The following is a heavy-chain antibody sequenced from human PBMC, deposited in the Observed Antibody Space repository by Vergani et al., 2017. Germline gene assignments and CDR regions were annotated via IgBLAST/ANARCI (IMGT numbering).Heavy chain of an antibody. CDR3: GRGSVNYN. J-gene: IGHJ4*02. CDR2: IKNTGDSI. Sequence: EVQLLQSEGAVVQRGGSLRLSCVASGFTFSSHAMSWVRQGHGQGLEWVSSIKNTGDSIHYADSLKGRFTISRDNSKNTLYLQMNSLRAEDTAVYYCGRGSVNYNGGQGTLVTVSS. D-gene: IGHD5-24*01. CDR1: GFTFSSHA. V-gene: IGHV3-23*01.